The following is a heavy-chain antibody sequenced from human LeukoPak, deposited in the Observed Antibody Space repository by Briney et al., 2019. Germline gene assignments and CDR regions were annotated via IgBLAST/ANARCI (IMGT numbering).Heavy chain of an antibody. V-gene: IGHV3-43*02. CDR3: AKDIGGGLLEY. Sequence: GGSLRLSCAASGFSFGANSMHWARQVPGKGLEWVSLINGDGNTYYAASVNGRFTVSRDSSKNSLYLQMSSLRPEDTALYYCAKDIGGGLLEYWGQGTPVTVSS. D-gene: IGHD2-15*01. CDR1: GFSFGANS. CDR2: INGDGNT. J-gene: IGHJ4*02.